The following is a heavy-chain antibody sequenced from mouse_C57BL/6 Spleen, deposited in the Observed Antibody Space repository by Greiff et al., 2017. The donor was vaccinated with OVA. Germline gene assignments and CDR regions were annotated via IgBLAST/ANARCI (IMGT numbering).Heavy chain of an antibody. D-gene: IGHD3-2*02. CDR3: ARSGDKGTWFAY. CDR2: INPYNGDA. Sequence: EVQLQQSGPELVKPGDSVKISCKASGYSFTGYFMNWVMQSHGKSLEWIGRINPYNGDAFYNQKFKGKATLTVDKSSSTAHMELRSLTSEDSAVYYCARSGDKGTWFAYWGQGTLVTVSA. J-gene: IGHJ3*01. V-gene: IGHV1-20*01. CDR1: GYSFTGYF.